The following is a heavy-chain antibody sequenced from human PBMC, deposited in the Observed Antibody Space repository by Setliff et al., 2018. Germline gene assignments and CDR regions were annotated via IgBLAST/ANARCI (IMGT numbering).Heavy chain of an antibody. J-gene: IGHJ4*02. CDR3: ARVPRLEWLLPTFDS. CDR2: ISGYNGNT. D-gene: IGHD3-3*01. CDR1: GYTFISYG. Sequence: ASVKVSFKTSGYTFISYGISWVRQAPGQGLEWMGWISGYNGNTDYAQNFQGRVTMTTDTSTSTAYMELRSLRSDDTAVYYCARVPRLEWLLPTFDSWGQGTLVTVSS. V-gene: IGHV1-18*01.